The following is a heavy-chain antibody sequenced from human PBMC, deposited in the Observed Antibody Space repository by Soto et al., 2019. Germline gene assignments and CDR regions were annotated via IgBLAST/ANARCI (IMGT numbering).Heavy chain of an antibody. CDR3: ARDVGYYYYYYGMDV. Sequence: SETLSLTCTVSGGSISSYYWSWIRQPPGKGLEWIGYIYYSGSTNYNPSLKSRVTISVDTSKNQFSLKLSSVTAAGTAVYYCARDVGYYYYYYGMDVWGQGTTVTVSS. V-gene: IGHV4-59*01. CDR2: IYYSGST. J-gene: IGHJ6*02. D-gene: IGHD5-12*01. CDR1: GGSISSYY.